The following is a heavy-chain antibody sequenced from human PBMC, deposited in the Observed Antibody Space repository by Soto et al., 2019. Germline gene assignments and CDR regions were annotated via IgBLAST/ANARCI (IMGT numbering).Heavy chain of an antibody. V-gene: IGHV3-23*01. CDR3: EKVIAFWRGNGYFDL. Sequence: GGSLRLSCAASGLTFSAYAMTWVRQAPGKGLEWVSSSSDSGESTYYADSVKGRFTLSRDNPNNTLYMQMNSLRVEDTAVYYCEKVIAFWRGNGYFDLWGRGTLVTVSS. CDR2: SSDSGEST. D-gene: IGHD3-3*01. CDR1: GLTFSAYA. J-gene: IGHJ2*01.